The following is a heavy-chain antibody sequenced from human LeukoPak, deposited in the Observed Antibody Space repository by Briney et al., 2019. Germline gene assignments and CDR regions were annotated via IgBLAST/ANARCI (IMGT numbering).Heavy chain of an antibody. CDR2: ISRDGENQ. Sequence: GGSLRLSCAASGFTFSRYAMHWVRQAPGKGLEWVAVISRDGENQNYADSVKGRLTISRDNSKNTLFLQMNSLRADDTAVYYCARDPGYDSSGYWGYWGQGTLVTDSS. CDR1: GFTFSRYA. V-gene: IGHV3-30*04. D-gene: IGHD3-22*01. CDR3: ARDPGYDSSGYWGY. J-gene: IGHJ4*02.